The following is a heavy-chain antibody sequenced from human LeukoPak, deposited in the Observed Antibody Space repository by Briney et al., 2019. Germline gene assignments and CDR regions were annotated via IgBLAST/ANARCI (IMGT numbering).Heavy chain of an antibody. J-gene: IGHJ3*02. CDR1: GFTFSSYS. D-gene: IGHD1-26*01. V-gene: IGHV3-21*01. Sequence: PGGSLRLSCAASGFTFSSYSMNWVRQAPGKGLEWVSSISSSSSYIYYADSVKGRFTISSDNAKISMYLQMNSLRAEDTAVYYCARDQASGSYDAFDIWGQGTMVTVSS. CDR2: ISSSSSYI. CDR3: ARDQASGSYDAFDI.